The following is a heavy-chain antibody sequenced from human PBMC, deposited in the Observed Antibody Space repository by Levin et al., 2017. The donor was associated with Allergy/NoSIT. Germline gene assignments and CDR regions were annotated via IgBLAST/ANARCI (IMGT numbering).Heavy chain of an antibody. CDR3: ARAVGNSRFDY. Sequence: ASVKVSCKGSGYNFTIYWLGWVRQMPGKGLEWMGFIYPGDSDITYSPSFQGQVTIPFDKSISTAYLQWSSLKAPDTALYYCARAVGNSRFDYWGQGTQVTVSS. D-gene: IGHD4-23*01. V-gene: IGHV5-51*01. CDR2: IYPGDSDI. J-gene: IGHJ4*02. CDR1: GYNFTIYW.